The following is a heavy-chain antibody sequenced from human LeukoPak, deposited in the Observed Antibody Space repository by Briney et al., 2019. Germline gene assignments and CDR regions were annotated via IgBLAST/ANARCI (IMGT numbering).Heavy chain of an antibody. CDR2: ISGSGGST. D-gene: IGHD5-18*01. J-gene: IGHJ4*02. Sequence: GGSLRLSCAASGFTFCNYAMSWVRQAPGKGLEWVSAISGSGGSTYYADSVKGRFTISRDNSKNTLYLQMNSLRAEDTAVYYCANGPKAIQLTYWGQGTLVTVSS. CDR1: GFTFCNYA. V-gene: IGHV3-23*01. CDR3: ANGPKAIQLTY.